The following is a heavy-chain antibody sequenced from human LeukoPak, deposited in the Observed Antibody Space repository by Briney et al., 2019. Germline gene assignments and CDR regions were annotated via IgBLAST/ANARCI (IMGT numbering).Heavy chain of an antibody. CDR1: GGSFSGYY. Sequence: PSETLSLTCAVYGGSFSGYYWSWIRQPPGKGLEWIGEINHSGSTNYNPSLKSRVTISVDTSKNQFSLKLSSVTAADTAVYYCARFGSGSHTNRNFDYWGQGTLVTVSS. J-gene: IGHJ4*02. CDR2: INHSGST. CDR3: ARFGSGSHTNRNFDY. V-gene: IGHV4-34*01. D-gene: IGHD3-22*01.